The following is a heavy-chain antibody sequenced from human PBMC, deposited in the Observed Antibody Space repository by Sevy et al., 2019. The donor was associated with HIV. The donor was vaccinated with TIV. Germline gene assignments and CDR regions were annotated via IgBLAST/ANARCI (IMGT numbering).Heavy chain of an antibody. V-gene: IGHV1-2*02. J-gene: IGHJ4*02. D-gene: IGHD3-22*01. Sequence: ASVKVSCKASGYTFTGYYMHWVRQAPGQGLEWMGWINPNSGGTNYAQKFQGRVTMTRDTSISTAYMELSRLRSDETAVYYCARAYFIGYYYDSSGYLDYWGQGTLVTVSS. CDR3: ARAYFIGYYYDSSGYLDY. CDR2: INPNSGGT. CDR1: GYTFTGYY.